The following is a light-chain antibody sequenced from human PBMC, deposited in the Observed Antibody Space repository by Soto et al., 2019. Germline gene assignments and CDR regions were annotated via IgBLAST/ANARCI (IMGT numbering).Light chain of an antibody. V-gene: IGLV3-1*01. CDR2: QDS. CDR1: KLGDKY. CDR3: QAWASSTAHVV. Sequence: SYELTQPPSVSVSPGQTASITCSGDKLGDKYACWYQQKPCQSPVLVIYQDSKRPSGIPERFSGSNSGNTATLTIGGTQAMDEADYYCQAWASSTAHVVFGGGTKLTVL. J-gene: IGLJ2*01.